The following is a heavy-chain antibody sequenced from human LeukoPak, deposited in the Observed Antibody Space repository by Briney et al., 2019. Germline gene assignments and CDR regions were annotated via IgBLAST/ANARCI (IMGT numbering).Heavy chain of an antibody. J-gene: IGHJ3*02. CDR1: GFTFDDYA. D-gene: IGHD3-22*01. CDR2: ISWNSGSI. Sequence: GGSLRLSCAASGFTFDDYAMHWVRQAPGKGLEWASGISWNSGSIGYADSVKGRFTISRDNAKNSLYLQMNSLRAEDTALYYCAKDPLYDSSGYYLGYAFDIWGQGTMVTVSS. V-gene: IGHV3-9*01. CDR3: AKDPLYDSSGYYLGYAFDI.